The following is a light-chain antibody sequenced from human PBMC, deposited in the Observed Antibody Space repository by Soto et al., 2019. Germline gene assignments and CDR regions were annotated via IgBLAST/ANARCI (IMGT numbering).Light chain of an antibody. Sequence: DIQMTQSPSSLSASVGDTVTITCRSSQDVGRWLSWYQQKPGKAPKILIFATSTLQSGVPSRFSGSGSGTDFTLTITSLQSEDFATYHCQQARSFPVTFGQGTRLEIK. V-gene: IGKV1D-12*01. CDR3: QQARSFPVT. CDR1: QDVGRW. J-gene: IGKJ5*01. CDR2: ATS.